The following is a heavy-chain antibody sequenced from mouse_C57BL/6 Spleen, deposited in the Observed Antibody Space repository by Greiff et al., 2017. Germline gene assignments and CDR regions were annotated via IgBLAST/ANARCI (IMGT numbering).Heavy chain of an antibody. CDR3: ASAQATLFDY. Sequence: QVQLQQPGAELVKPGASVKLSCKASGYTFTSYWMHWVKQRPGRGLEWIGRIDPNCSGNKYNEKFKSKATLTVDKPSITAYMQLSSLASEDSAVYYCASAQATLFDYWGQGTTLTVSS. CDR2: IDPNCSGN. D-gene: IGHD3-2*02. CDR1: GYTFTSYW. J-gene: IGHJ2*01. V-gene: IGHV1-72*01.